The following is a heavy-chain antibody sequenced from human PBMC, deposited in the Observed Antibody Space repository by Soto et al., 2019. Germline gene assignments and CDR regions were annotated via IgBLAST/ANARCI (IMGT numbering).Heavy chain of an antibody. V-gene: IGHV1-69*08. J-gene: IGHJ4*02. D-gene: IGHD2-21*02. CDR2: FVPMLDSA. Sequence: SVKVSCKASGDTFYTYTFNWVRQAPGQGLEWMGRFVPMLDSANYAQTFQGRVTITADKSTSTVYMELSSLSSEDTAVYHCARSYCGGDCYWDSFDYWGQGTLVTVSS. CDR1: GDTFYTYT. CDR3: ARSYCGGDCYWDSFDY.